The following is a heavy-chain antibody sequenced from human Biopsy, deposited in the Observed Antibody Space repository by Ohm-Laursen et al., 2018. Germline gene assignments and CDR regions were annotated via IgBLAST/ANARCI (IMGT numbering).Heavy chain of an antibody. CDR2: ITVSAVTT. CDR3: AKSRVGNSSSLDI. D-gene: IGHD1-1*01. V-gene: IGHV3-23*01. J-gene: IGHJ3*02. Sequence: SLRLSCAASGFTFSSYAMNGVRQAPGKGLEWVSVITVSAVTTYYAASLRGRFTFTRDNSQNTLYLQMNSLRAEDTAIYYCAKSRVGNSSSLDIWGHGTMVTVSS. CDR1: GFTFSSYA.